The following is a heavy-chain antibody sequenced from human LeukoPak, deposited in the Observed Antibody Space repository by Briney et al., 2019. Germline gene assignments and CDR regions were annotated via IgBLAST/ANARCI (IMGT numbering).Heavy chain of an antibody. CDR1: GFIFISYA. Sequence: GGSLGLSCAASGFIFISYAMSWVRQAPGKGPEWLSTISGSGGSTYYADSVKGRFTISRDNSKNTVYLQMNSLRAEDTAVYYCAKDRPCINDVCHGDFDYWGQGTLATVSS. CDR3: AKDRPCINDVCHGDFDY. CDR2: ISGSGGST. J-gene: IGHJ4*02. V-gene: IGHV3-23*01. D-gene: IGHD2-8*01.